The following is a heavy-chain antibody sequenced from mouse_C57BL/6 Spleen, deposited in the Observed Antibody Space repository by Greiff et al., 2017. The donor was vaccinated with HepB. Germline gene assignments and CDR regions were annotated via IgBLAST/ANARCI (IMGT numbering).Heavy chain of an antibody. CDR3: ARGLVYYAMDY. J-gene: IGHJ4*01. Sequence: QVQLQQPGAELVMPGASVKLSCKASGYTFTSYWMHLVKQRPGQGLEWIGEIDPSDSYTNYNQKFKGKSTLTVDKSSSTAYMQLSSLTSEDSAVYYCARGLVYYAMDYWGQGTSVTVSS. CDR1: GYTFTSYW. CDR2: IDPSDSYT. V-gene: IGHV1-69*01. D-gene: IGHD2-10*02.